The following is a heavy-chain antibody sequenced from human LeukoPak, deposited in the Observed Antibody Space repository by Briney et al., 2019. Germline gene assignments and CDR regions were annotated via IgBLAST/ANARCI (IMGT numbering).Heavy chain of an antibody. D-gene: IGHD2-2*01. Sequence: ASVKVSCKASGGTFSSYAISWVRQAPGQGLEWMGRIIPIFGTANYAQKFQGRVTITTDESTSTAYMELSSPRSDDTAVYYCARDQGAIVVVPAATNWFDPWGQGTLVTVSS. CDR3: ARDQGAIVVVPAATNWFDP. V-gene: IGHV1-69*05. CDR2: IIPIFGTA. CDR1: GGTFSSYA. J-gene: IGHJ5*02.